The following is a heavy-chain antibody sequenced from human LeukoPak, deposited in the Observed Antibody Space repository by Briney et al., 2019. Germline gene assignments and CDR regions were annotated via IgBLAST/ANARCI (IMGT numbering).Heavy chain of an antibody. CDR3: ARSPQGTATTANWLDP. V-gene: IGHV4-39*07. CDR1: GGSISSSSYY. J-gene: IGHJ5*02. CDR2: MSYRGMT. D-gene: IGHD4-17*01. Sequence: SETLSLTCTVSGGSISSSSYYWDWNRQPPGKGREWIGSMSYRGMTYYNPYLTTRVTVSLDTSKNQFSQNLICVTAAGTAVYYCARSPQGTATTANWLDPWGQGTLVTVSS.